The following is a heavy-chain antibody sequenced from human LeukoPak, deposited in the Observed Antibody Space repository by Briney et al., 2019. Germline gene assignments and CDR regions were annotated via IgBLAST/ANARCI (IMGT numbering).Heavy chain of an antibody. J-gene: IGHJ4*02. CDR2: ISAYNGNT. V-gene: IGHV1-18*01. CDR3: AREGGSSWYAIILYYFDY. D-gene: IGHD6-13*01. Sequence: ASVKVSCKASGYTFTSYGISWVRQAPGQGLEWMGWISAYNGNTNYAQKLQGRVTMTTDTSTSTAYMELRSLRSDDTAVCYCAREGGSSWYAIILYYFDYWGQGTLVTVSS. CDR1: GYTFTSYG.